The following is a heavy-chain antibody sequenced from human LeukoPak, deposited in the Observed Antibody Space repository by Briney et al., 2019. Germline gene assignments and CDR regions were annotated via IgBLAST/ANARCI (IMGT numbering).Heavy chain of an antibody. V-gene: IGHV4-61*02. CDR1: GGSISSGSYY. J-gene: IGHJ4*02. Sequence: SETLSLTCTVSGGSISSGSYYWSWIRQPAGKGLEWIGRIYTSGSTNYNPSLKSRVTISVDTSKNQFSLKLSSVTAADTALYYCARRAADYCGGDCYSFDYWGQGTLVTVSS. CDR2: IYTSGST. CDR3: ARRAADYCGGDCYSFDY. D-gene: IGHD2-21*02.